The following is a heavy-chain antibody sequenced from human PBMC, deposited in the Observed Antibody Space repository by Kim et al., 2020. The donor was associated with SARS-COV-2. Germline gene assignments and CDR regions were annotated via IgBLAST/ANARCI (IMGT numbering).Heavy chain of an antibody. D-gene: IGHD6-19*01. CDR3: ARDLSGGWTFDY. J-gene: IGHJ4*02. V-gene: IGHV1-46*01. Sequence: YAQKFQGRVTVTRDTSTSTVNMELSGLTAEDTAGYYCARDLSGGWTFDYWGQGTLVTVPS.